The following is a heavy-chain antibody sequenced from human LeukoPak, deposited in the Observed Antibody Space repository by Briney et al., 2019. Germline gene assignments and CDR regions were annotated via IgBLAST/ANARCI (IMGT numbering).Heavy chain of an antibody. J-gene: IGHJ6*04. CDR1: EFNVSDNY. V-gene: IGHV3-23*01. Sequence: GGSLRLSCTASEFNVSDNYMTWVRQAPGKGLEWVSAISGSGGSTYYADSVKGRFTISRDNSKNTLYLQMNSLRAEDTAVYYCAKIPYIVVVPAASLLDVWGKGTTVTVSS. D-gene: IGHD2-2*01. CDR3: AKIPYIVVVPAASLLDV. CDR2: ISGSGGST.